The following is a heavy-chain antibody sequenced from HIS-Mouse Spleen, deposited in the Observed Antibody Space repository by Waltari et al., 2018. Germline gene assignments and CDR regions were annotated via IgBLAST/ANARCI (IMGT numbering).Heavy chain of an antibody. CDR3: ARHYYYGSGSYYFDY. CDR1: GFTVSSHY. V-gene: IGHV3-53*02. D-gene: IGHD3-10*01. J-gene: IGHJ4*02. CDR2: IYGGGST. Sequence: EVQLVETGGGLIQPGGSLRLSCSASGFTVSSHYMSWVRQAPGKGLDWVSVIYGGGSTYYADSVKGRFTISRDNSKNTLYLQMNSLRAEDTAVYYCARHYYYGSGSYYFDYWGQGTLVTVSS.